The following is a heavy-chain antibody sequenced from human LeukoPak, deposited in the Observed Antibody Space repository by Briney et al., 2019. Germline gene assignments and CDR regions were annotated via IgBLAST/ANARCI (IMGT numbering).Heavy chain of an antibody. V-gene: IGHV3-11*01. Sequence: PGGSLRLACAASGFTFRDYYMSWIVQAPGKGLERVTYISSSGSTIYYADSVKGRFTISRDNAKNSLYLQMNSLRAEDTAVYYCARAGRFSYPLYGMDVWGQGTTVTVSS. CDR2: ISSSGSTI. CDR1: GFTFRDYY. CDR3: ARAGRFSYPLYGMDV. J-gene: IGHJ6*02.